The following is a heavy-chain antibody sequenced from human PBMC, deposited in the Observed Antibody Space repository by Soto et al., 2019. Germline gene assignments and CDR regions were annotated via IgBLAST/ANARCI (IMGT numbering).Heavy chain of an antibody. V-gene: IGHV4-59*08. D-gene: IGHD3-10*01. CDR2: IYNSGST. J-gene: IGHJ4*02. Sequence: SETLSLTCTVSGGSISSYYWTWIRQPPGKGLEWIGFIYNSGSTHYNPSLKSRVTISVDTSKNQFSLKLRFVTAADTAVYYCSRKRYQHGSGSYPLDYWGQGTLVTVSS. CDR3: SRKRYQHGSGSYPLDY. CDR1: GGSISSYY.